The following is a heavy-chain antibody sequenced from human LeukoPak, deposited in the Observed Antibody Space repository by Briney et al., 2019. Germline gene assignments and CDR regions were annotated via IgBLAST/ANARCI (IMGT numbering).Heavy chain of an antibody. CDR1: GFTFSSYA. Sequence: QAGGSLRLSCAASGFTFSSYAMSWVRQAPGKGLEWVSAISGSGGSTYYADSVKGRFTISRDNSKNTLYLQMNSLRAEDTAVYYCAKCLRGAVAGTGMVDYWGQGTLVTVSS. J-gene: IGHJ4*02. V-gene: IGHV3-23*01. CDR2: ISGSGGST. CDR3: AKCLRGAVAGTGMVDY. D-gene: IGHD6-19*01.